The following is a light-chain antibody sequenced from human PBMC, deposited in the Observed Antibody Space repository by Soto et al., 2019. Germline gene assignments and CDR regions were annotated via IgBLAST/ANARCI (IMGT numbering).Light chain of an antibody. CDR3: QQHSSWLT. CDR2: GAS. J-gene: IGKJ4*01. V-gene: IGKV3-11*01. Sequence: EIVLTQSPATLSLSPGERATLSCRASQSVSTFVGWYQQKPGQAPRLLVYGASKRVTGIPPRFSGSGSGTDFTLTISSLEPEDFAVYHCQQHSSWLTFGGGTKVEIK. CDR1: QSVSTF.